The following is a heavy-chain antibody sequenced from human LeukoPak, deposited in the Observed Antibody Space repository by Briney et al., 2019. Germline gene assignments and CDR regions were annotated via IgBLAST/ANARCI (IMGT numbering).Heavy chain of an antibody. V-gene: IGHV4-59*11. CDR3: ARALRSVDVTMVNYYYYYYLDV. CDR2: ISDSGYT. Sequence: SEPLPLTCAVSGDSIRNHFWTWIRQPPGKGLESIGFISDSGYTNYNPSFKSRVSISVDTSKNQFSLRLTSVKTADTAVYYRARALRSVDVTMVNYYYYYYLDVWGRGTTVTVSS. CDR1: GDSIRNHF. D-gene: IGHD4/OR15-4a*01. J-gene: IGHJ6*03.